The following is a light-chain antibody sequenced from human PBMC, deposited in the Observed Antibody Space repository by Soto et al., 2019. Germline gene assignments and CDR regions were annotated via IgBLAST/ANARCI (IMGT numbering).Light chain of an antibody. CDR3: QQSYSSFRT. CDR1: QSISTY. V-gene: IGKV1-39*01. J-gene: IGKJ2*01. Sequence: DIQMTQSPSSLSASVGDRVTITCRASQSISTYLNWYQQKPGKAPNLLIHAVSSLQGGFPSRFSGSGSGTDFTLTISDLQPEDFATYYCQQSYSSFRTFGQGTKLEIK. CDR2: AVS.